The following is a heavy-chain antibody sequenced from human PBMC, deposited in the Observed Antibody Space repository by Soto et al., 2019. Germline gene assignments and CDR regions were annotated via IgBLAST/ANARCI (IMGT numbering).Heavy chain of an antibody. J-gene: IGHJ4*02. V-gene: IGHV3-66*02. CDR3: AREGSFENMATIGGFDY. D-gene: IGHD5-12*01. Sequence: GGSLRLSCAASGFTVSTNYMTWVRQAPGKGLEWVSIIYSAGNTYYADSVKGRFTISRDNSKNTLYLQMNSLRAEDTAVYYCAREGSFENMATIGGFDYWGQGTLVTVSS. CDR1: GFTVSTNY. CDR2: IYSAGNT.